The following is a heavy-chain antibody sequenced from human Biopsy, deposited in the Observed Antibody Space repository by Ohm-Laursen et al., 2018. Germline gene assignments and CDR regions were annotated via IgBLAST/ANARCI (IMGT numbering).Heavy chain of an antibody. CDR3: AKDKNDMLTPGEGFDV. Sequence: SLRLSCAAPGFKFDEFAMHWVRQTPGKGLEWVSGINWNSDRVDYVDPVKGRFTISRDNAENSLYLEMNSLRPEDTAFYYCAKDKNDMLTPGEGFDVWGHGTTVTVSS. CDR1: GFKFDEFA. J-gene: IGHJ6*02. V-gene: IGHV3-9*01. CDR2: INWNSDRV. D-gene: IGHD3-9*01.